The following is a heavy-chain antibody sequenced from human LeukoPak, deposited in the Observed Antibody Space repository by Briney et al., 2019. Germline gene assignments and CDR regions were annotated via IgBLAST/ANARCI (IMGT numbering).Heavy chain of an antibody. J-gene: IGHJ4*02. CDR2: ISWNSGSI. CDR3: AKDDRAMITFGGVID. V-gene: IGHV3-9*03. CDR1: GFTFDDYA. D-gene: IGHD3-16*02. Sequence: PGGSLRLSCAASGFTFDDYAMHWVRQAPGKGLEWVSGISWNSGSIGYADSVKGRFTISRDNAKNSLYLQMNSLRAEDMALYYCAKDDRAMITFGGVIDWGQGTLVTVSS.